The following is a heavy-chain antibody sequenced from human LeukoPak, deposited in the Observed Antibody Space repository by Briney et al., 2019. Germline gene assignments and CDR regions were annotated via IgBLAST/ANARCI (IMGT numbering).Heavy chain of an antibody. J-gene: IGHJ4*02. D-gene: IGHD6-13*01. Sequence: SETLSLTCTVSGGSISSYYWSWIRQAPGKGLEWIGYIYYSGSTNYNPSLKSRVTISVDTSKNQFSLKLSSVTAADTAVYYCARGLYSSSPFDYGGQGTLVTVSS. CDR2: IYYSGST. CDR1: GGSISSYY. CDR3: ARGLYSSSPFDY. V-gene: IGHV4-59*01.